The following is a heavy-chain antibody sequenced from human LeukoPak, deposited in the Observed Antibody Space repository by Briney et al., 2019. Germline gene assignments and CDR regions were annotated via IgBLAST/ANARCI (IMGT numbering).Heavy chain of an antibody. D-gene: IGHD3-16*01. Sequence: PGGSLRLSREASGFSLSGSWMHWVRQAPGKGLMWVSRNKYDGTTKNYADSVRGRFTISRDNAKNTLYLHMNDLRAEDTAVYYCARSDYFHNWGQGTMVVVST. J-gene: IGHJ3*02. CDR3: ARSDYFHN. CDR2: NKYDGTTK. V-gene: IGHV3-74*01. CDR1: GFSLSGSW.